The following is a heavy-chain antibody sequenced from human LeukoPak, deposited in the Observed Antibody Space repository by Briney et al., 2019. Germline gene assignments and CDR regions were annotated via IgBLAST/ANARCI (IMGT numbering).Heavy chain of an antibody. CDR1: GGSISSSSYY. J-gene: IGHJ3*02. D-gene: IGHD4-23*01. Sequence: PSETLSLTCTVSGGSISSSSYYWGWIRQPPGKGLEWIGSIYYSGSTYYNPSLKSRVTISVDTSKNQFSLKLSSVTAADTAVYYCARTGNSQAFDIWGQGTMVTVSS. CDR3: ARTGNSQAFDI. CDR2: IYYSGST. V-gene: IGHV4-39*01.